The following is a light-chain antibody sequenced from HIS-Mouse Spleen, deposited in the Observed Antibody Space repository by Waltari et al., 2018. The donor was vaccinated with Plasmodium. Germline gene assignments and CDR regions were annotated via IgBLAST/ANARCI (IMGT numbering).Light chain of an antibody. V-gene: IGKV1-6*01. CDR3: LQDYNYPYT. Sequence: AIQMTQSPSSLSASVGDRVPLTCRASQGIRNDLVWYQQKPGKAPKLLISAASSLQSGVPSRFSGSGSGTDFTLTISSLQPEDFATYYCLQDYNYPYTFGQGTKLEIK. CDR2: AAS. CDR1: QGIRND. J-gene: IGKJ2*01.